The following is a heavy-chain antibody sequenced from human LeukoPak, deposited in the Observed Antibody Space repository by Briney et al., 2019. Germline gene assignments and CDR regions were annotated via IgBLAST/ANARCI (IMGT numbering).Heavy chain of an antibody. CDR2: ISYDGSNK. J-gene: IGHJ4*02. Sequence: PGGSLRLSCAASGFTFSSYGMRWVRQAPGKGLEWVAVISYDGSNKYYADSVKGRFTISRDNSKNTLYLQMNSLRAEDTAVYYCAKDEGGSPYWGQGTLVTVSS. V-gene: IGHV3-30*18. CDR1: GFTFSSYG. CDR3: AKDEGGSPY. D-gene: IGHD1-26*01.